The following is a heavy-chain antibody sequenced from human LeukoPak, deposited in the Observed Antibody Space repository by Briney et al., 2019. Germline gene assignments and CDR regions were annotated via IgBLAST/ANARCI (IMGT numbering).Heavy chain of an antibody. CDR1: GASIDSYY. CDR2: IYVSGST. J-gene: IGHJ4*02. Sequence: SETLSLTCTISGASIDSYYWSWIRQTAGKGLEWIGRIYVSGSTSYNPSLKSRVAMSVDTSKNQFSLKLRYVTAADTAVYYCAREDVDVETTTVSFDYWGQGTLVTVSS. D-gene: IGHD5-18*01. V-gene: IGHV4-4*07. CDR3: AREDVDVETTTVSFDY.